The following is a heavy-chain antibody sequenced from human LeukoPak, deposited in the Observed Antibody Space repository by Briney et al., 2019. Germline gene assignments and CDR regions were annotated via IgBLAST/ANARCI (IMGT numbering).Heavy chain of an antibody. V-gene: IGHV4-59*08. CDR1: GGSISSYY. CDR2: IYYSGST. Sequence: HSGTLSLTCTVSGGSISSYYWSWIRQPPGKGLEWIGYIYYSGSTNYNPSLKSRVTISVDTSKNQFSLQLSSVTAADTAVYYCARQYYYYYMDVWGKGTTVTVSS. J-gene: IGHJ6*03. CDR3: ARQYYYYYMDV.